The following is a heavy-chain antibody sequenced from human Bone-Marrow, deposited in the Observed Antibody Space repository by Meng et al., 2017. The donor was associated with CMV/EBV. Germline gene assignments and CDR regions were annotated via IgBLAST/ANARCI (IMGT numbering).Heavy chain of an antibody. V-gene: IGHV4-59*01. CDR3: ASSPAALYYGMDV. CDR1: GGSISSYY. Sequence: GSLRLSCTVSGGSISSYYWSWIRQPPGKGLEWIGYIYYSGSTNYNPSLKSRVTISVDTSKNQFSLKLSSVTAADTAVYYCASSPAALYYGMDVWGQGTTVTVSS. J-gene: IGHJ6*02. CDR2: IYYSGST. D-gene: IGHD2-2*01.